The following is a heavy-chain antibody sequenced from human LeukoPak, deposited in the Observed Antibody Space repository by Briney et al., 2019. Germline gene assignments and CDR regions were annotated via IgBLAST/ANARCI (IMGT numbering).Heavy chain of an antibody. CDR2: IYTSGST. D-gene: IGHD3-10*01. Sequence: PSETLSLTCTVSGGSISSGSYYWSWIRQPAGKGLEWIGRIYTSGSTNYNPSLKSRVTISVDTSKNQFSLKLSSVTAADTAVYYCASIRSSYGSGRKNYYYYMDVWGKGTTVTISS. CDR1: GGSISSGSYY. V-gene: IGHV4-61*02. J-gene: IGHJ6*03. CDR3: ASIRSSYGSGRKNYYYYMDV.